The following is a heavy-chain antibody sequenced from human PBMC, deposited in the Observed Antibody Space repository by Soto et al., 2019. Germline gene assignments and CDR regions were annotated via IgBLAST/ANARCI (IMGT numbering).Heavy chain of an antibody. CDR1: GGSISSYY. J-gene: IGHJ4*02. V-gene: IGHV4-59*08. CDR2: IYYTGTT. CDR3: ARSQTTVTSYDY. D-gene: IGHD4-17*01. Sequence: SETLSLTCTVSGGSISSYYWSWIRQPPGKGLEWIGYIYYTGTTTYNPSIKSRVTISVDSSKNQFSLNLTSVSAADTAVYYCARSQTTVTSYDYWGQGTLVTSPQ.